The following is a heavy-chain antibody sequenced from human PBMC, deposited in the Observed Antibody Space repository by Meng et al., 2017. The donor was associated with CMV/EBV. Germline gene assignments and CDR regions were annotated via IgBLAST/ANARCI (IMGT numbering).Heavy chain of an antibody. CDR3: ARDKGSTGPPFDY. CDR2: INSDGSST. V-gene: IGHV3-74*01. D-gene: IGHD2-2*01. Sequence: ASGFNFSSYWMHWVRQAPGKGLVWVSRINSDGSSTSYADSVKGRFTISRDNAKNTLYLQMNSLRAEDTAVYYCARDKGSTGPPFDYWGQGTLVTVSS. CDR1: GFNFSSYW. J-gene: IGHJ4*02.